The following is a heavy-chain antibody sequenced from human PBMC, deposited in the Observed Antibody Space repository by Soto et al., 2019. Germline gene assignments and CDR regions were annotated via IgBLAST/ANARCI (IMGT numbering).Heavy chain of an antibody. D-gene: IGHD3-10*01. CDR2: IIPILGIT. CDR1: GGTFSSYT. V-gene: IGHV1-69*02. CDR3: SIYGAGTNGLDV. J-gene: IGHJ6*02. Sequence: QVQVVQSGAEVKKPGSSVKVSCKASGGTFSSYTISWVRQAPEQGPEWMGRIIPILGITKYAPKFQGRVTISADTSTDTSSMELSSLRSEDTAVYYCSIYGAGTNGLDVWGQGTTVTVSS.